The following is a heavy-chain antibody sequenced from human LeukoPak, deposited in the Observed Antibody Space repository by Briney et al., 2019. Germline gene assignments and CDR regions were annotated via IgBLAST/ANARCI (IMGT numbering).Heavy chain of an antibody. J-gene: IGHJ6*03. CDR1: GGLISSGSYY. V-gene: IGHV4-61*02. CDR3: ARVVGLPGYSSTWYSGYYYYMDV. D-gene: IGHD6-13*01. CDR2: MYTSGST. Sequence: SETLSLTCTVSGGLISSGSYYWSWIRQPAGKGLEWIGRMYTSGSTNYNPSLKSRVTISVDTSKNQFSLKLSSVTAADTAVYYCARVVGLPGYSSTWYSGYYYYMDVWGKGTTVTVSS.